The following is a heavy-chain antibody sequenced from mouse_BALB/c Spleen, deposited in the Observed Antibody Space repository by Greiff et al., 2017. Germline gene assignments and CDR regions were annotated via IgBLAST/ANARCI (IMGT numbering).Heavy chain of an antibody. D-gene: IGHD1-1*01. J-gene: IGHJ1*01. CDR3: ARNYYGYGYFDV. CDR1: GFDFSRYW. Sequence: EVKLLESGGGLVQPGGSLKLSCAASGFDFSRYWMSWVRQAPGKGLEWIGEINPDSSTINYTPSLKDKFIISRDNAKNTLYLQMSKVRSEDTALYYCARNYYGYGYFDVWGAGTTVTVSS. V-gene: IGHV4-1*02. CDR2: INPDSSTI.